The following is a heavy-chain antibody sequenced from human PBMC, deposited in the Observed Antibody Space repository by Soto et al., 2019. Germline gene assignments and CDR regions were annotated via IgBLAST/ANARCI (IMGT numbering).Heavy chain of an antibody. V-gene: IGHV3-23*01. D-gene: IGHD3-10*01. CDR1: GFTFSSYA. CDR2: ISGGGETT. Sequence: EVQLLESGGGLVQPGGSLRLSCAASGFTFSSYAMWWVRQAPGKGLECVSAISGGGETTYYADSVKGRFTISRDNSKNTRYRKMNSLRADETAVCYCWFNSGSGSYYFDCWGQGTLVTVSS. CDR3: WFNSGSGSYYFDC. J-gene: IGHJ4*02.